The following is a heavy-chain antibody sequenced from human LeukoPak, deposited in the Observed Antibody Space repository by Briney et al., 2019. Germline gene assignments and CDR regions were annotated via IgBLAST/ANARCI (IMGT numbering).Heavy chain of an antibody. D-gene: IGHD5-24*01. CDR1: GGSVSSPNSY. Sequence: PSETLSLTCIVSGGSVSSPNSYWSWIRQPPGKRLEWIGNVYYIGTTTYNSSLQSRVTISIDTSKNQFSLEVTSVTAADTAVYHCARGGEGYNYVYWGQGTLVTVSS. J-gene: IGHJ4*02. CDR3: ARGGEGYNYVY. CDR2: VYYIGTT. V-gene: IGHV4-61*01.